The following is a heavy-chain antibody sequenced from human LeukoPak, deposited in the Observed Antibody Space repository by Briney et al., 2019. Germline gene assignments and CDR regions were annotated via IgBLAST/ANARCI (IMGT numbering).Heavy chain of an antibody. CDR2: ISSSSSSTI. CDR1: GFTFSSYA. Sequence: PGGSLRLSCAASGFTFSSYAMNWVRQAPGKGLEWVSYISSSSSSTIYYADSVKGRFTISRDNAKKSLYLQMNSLRAEDTAVYYCARDHEEIVTTIHYWGQGTLVTVSS. CDR3: ARDHEEIVTTIHY. J-gene: IGHJ4*02. V-gene: IGHV3-48*01. D-gene: IGHD5-12*01.